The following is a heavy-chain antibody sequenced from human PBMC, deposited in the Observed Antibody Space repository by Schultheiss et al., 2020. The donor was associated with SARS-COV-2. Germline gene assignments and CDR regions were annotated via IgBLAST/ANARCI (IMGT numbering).Heavy chain of an antibody. CDR3: ARGRWYWDY. Sequence: SETLSLTCAVYGGSFSGYYWSWIRQPPGKGLEWIGEIYHSGSTNYNPSLKSRVTISVDTSKNQFSLKLSSVTAADTAVYYCARGRWYWDYWGQGTLVTVSS. V-gene: IGHV4-34*01. J-gene: IGHJ4*02. CDR1: GGSFSGYY. D-gene: IGHD6-13*01. CDR2: IYHSGST.